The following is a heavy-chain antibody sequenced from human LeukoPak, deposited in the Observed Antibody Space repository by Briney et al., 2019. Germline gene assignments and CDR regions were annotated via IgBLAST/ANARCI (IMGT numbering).Heavy chain of an antibody. CDR1: GVSISRGGDY. V-gene: IGHV4-31*03. J-gene: IGHJ4*02. CDR3: ARAPIIRGVIED. Sequence: SETLSLTCTVSGVSISRGGDYWSWIRQHPGKGLEWIGYIYDSGSTYYNPSLKSRVTISADTSKNQFSLKLSSVTAADTAVFYCARAPIIRGVIEDWGQGTLVSVSS. CDR2: IYDSGST. D-gene: IGHD3-10*01.